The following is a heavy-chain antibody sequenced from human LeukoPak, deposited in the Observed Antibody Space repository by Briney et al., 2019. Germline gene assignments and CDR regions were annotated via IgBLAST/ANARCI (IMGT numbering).Heavy chain of an antibody. Sequence: GGSLRLSCAASGFTFDDYAMHWVRQAPGKGLEWVTGISWSSGSIGYADSVKGRFTISRDNAKNSLYLQMNSLRAEGTALYYCAKGAGYSSSWPDYWGQGTLVTVSS. D-gene: IGHD6-13*01. CDR3: AKGAGYSSSWPDY. CDR2: ISWSSGSI. V-gene: IGHV3-9*01. CDR1: GFTFDDYA. J-gene: IGHJ4*02.